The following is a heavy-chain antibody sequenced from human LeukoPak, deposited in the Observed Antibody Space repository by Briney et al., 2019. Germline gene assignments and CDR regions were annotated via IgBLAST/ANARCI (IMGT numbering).Heavy chain of an antibody. V-gene: IGHV4-34*01. Sequence: PSETLSLTCAVYGGSFSGYYWSWIRHPPGKGREWIGEINHSGSTNYNPSLKSRVTISVDTSKNQFSLKLSSVTAADTAVYYCARGRGRKTYWYFDLWGRGTLVTVSS. CDR3: ARGRGRKTYWYFDL. CDR2: INHSGST. CDR1: GGSFSGYY. D-gene: IGHD3-10*01. J-gene: IGHJ2*01.